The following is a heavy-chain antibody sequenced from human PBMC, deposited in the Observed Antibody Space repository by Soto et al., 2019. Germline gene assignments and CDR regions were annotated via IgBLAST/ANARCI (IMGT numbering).Heavy chain of an antibody. J-gene: IGHJ4*02. V-gene: IGHV3-30*19. CDR3: VRDDANLDNGLDH. CDR2: IPHDGTYQ. CDR1: GFTFSSYG. D-gene: IGHD1-1*01. Sequence: QVQLVESGGGVVQPGGSLRLSCTASGFTFSSYGMHWVRQAPGKGLQWVAVIPHDGTYQYYLDSVKGRFTISRDNSKDTLYLQMNSLRVEDTAVYYGVRDDANLDNGLDHWGQGTLVTVSS.